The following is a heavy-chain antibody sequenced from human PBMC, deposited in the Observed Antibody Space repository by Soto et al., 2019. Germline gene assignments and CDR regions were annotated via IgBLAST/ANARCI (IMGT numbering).Heavy chain of an antibody. CDR2: ITPYNGNT. Sequence: ASVKVSCKASNYTFITYGITWVRQAPGQGLEWVGWITPYNGNTNYGQNFQGRVTMTADTSTSTAYMELGSLATDDTAVYYCARDTSFYFDYWGQGTRVTVSS. D-gene: IGHD2-2*01. J-gene: IGHJ4*02. V-gene: IGHV1-18*01. CDR3: ARDTSFYFDY. CDR1: NYTFITYG.